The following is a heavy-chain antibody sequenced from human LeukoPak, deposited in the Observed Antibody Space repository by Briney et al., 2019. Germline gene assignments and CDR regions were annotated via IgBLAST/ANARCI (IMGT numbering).Heavy chain of an antibody. CDR2: ISFDGSDT. D-gene: IGHD6-13*01. J-gene: IGHJ4*02. CDR1: GFTFSDYA. Sequence: GGSLRLSCAASGFTFSDYAIHWVRQGPGKGLEWVAVISFDGSDTYYADSVRGRFTISRDNSKNTLYLQMTSLRVEDTAVYFCAKAVSSSSWAYYFDYWGQGTLVTVSS. V-gene: IGHV3-30*18. CDR3: AKAVSSSSWAYYFDY.